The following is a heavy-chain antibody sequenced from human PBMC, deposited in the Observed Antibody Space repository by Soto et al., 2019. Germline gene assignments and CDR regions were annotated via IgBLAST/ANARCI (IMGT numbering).Heavy chain of an antibody. CDR3: VRESEDMGTNMLAY. Sequence: QVQLVQSGAEVKKPGASVKVSCKASGYTFTTYGISWVRQAPGQGLEWMGWISAYYGSTNYAQKLQGRVTLTRDTSTSTAYMELRSLRSDDTAVYYCVRESEDMGTNMLAYWGQGTLVTVSS. V-gene: IGHV1-18*01. J-gene: IGHJ4*02. D-gene: IGHD1-1*01. CDR2: ISAYYGST. CDR1: GYTFTTYG.